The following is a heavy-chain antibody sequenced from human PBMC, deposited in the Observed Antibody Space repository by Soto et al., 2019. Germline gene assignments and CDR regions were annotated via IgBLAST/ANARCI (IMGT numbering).Heavy chain of an antibody. Sequence: EVQLVESGGGLVQPGGSLRLSCAASGFTFSSYWMHWVRQAPGKGLEWVSRINSDGSSTSYADSVKGRFTISRDNAKNTLYLQMNSLRAEDTAVYYCAREYVDIVATTMGTFYYYYGMDVWGQGTTVTVSS. CDR3: AREYVDIVATTMGTFYYYYGMDV. J-gene: IGHJ6*02. CDR1: GFTFSSYW. CDR2: INSDGSST. D-gene: IGHD5-12*01. V-gene: IGHV3-74*01.